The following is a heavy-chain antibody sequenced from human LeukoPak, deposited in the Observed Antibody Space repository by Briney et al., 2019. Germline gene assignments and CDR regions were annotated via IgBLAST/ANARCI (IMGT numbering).Heavy chain of an antibody. D-gene: IGHD3-10*01. V-gene: IGHV3-21*01. CDR3: ARDFHSGSGRHFDS. CDR1: GFTFSSYS. CDR2: ISDRSDFI. J-gene: IGHJ4*02. Sequence: GGSLRLSCAASGFTFSSYSINWVRQAPGKGLEWVSSISDRSDFIYYADSVKGRFTISRDNSKNSVFLQMNSLRAEATAVYYCARDFHSGSGRHFDSWGQGTLVTVSS.